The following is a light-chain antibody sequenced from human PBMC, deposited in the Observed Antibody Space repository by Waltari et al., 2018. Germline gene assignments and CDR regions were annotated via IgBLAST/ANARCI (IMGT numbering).Light chain of an antibody. J-gene: IGKJ2*01. CDR3: LQSSQWPYA. CDR1: QSLVQSDGNIF. CDR2: KVS. Sequence: DVVMTQSPLSLAVTLGQPASISCWSSQSLVQSDGNIFLNWFHQGPGQSPRRLSYKVSNRESGGPDRFRGSGSGTDFTLKISRVEAEDVGIYYCLQSSQWPYAFGQGTKLEIK. V-gene: IGKV2-30*02.